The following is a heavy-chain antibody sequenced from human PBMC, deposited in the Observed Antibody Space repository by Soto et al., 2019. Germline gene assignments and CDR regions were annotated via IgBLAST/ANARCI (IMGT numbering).Heavy chain of an antibody. Sequence: SETLSLTCTVSGGSISSGGYYWSWIRQHPGKGLEWIGYIYYSGSTYYNPSLKSRITISVDTSKNQFSLKLNSVTAADTAVYYCARVWYPDNWFDPWGQGTLVTVSS. J-gene: IGHJ5*02. CDR1: GGSISSGGYY. CDR3: ARVWYPDNWFDP. V-gene: IGHV4-31*03. D-gene: IGHD6-13*01. CDR2: IYYSGST.